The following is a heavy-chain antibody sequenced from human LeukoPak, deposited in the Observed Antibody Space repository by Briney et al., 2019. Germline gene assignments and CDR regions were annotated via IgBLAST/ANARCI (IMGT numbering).Heavy chain of an antibody. CDR2: ISGSGGST. J-gene: IGHJ4*02. CDR3: AKGEYFYGSGTYDY. V-gene: IGHV3-23*01. CDR1: GLTFSSYA. D-gene: IGHD3-10*01. Sequence: AGGSLRLSCAASGLTFSSYAMSWVRQAPGKGLEWVSAISGSGGSTYYADSVKGRFTISRDNSKNTLYLQVNSLRAEDTAVYFCAKGEYFYGSGTYDYWGQGTLVTVSS.